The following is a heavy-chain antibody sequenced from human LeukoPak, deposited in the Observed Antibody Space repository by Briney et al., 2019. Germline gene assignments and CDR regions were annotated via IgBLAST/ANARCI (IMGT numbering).Heavy chain of an antibody. Sequence: PGGSLRLSCAASGFSFSAYSMNWVRQTPGKGLEWVSAIGIGTSQIWYADSVRGRFTISRDNAKNSLYLDMTSLRAEDTAGYYCARGSTYCFGDCYATKYWGQGTLVTVSS. CDR3: ARGSTYCFGDCYATKY. J-gene: IGHJ4*02. CDR1: GFSFSAYS. D-gene: IGHD2-21*02. V-gene: IGHV3-21*01. CDR2: IGIGTSQI.